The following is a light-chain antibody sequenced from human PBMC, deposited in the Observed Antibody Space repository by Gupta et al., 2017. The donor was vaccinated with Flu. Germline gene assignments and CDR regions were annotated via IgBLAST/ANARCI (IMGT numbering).Light chain of an antibody. V-gene: IGLV2-14*01. J-gene: IGLJ1*01. CDR2: EVS. CDR1: SSDVGAYNY. Sequence: QSALTPPASVSGSPRQSLTLSCPGPSSDVGAYNYVSWYQQHPGKAPKLMIYEVSNRPSGVSNRFSGSKSGNTASLTISGLQAEDEADYYCSSYTSSSTLDVFGTGTKVTVL. CDR3: SSYTSSSTLDV.